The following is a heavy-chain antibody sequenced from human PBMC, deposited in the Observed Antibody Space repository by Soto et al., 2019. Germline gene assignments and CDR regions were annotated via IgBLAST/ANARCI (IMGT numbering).Heavy chain of an antibody. J-gene: IGHJ5*01. CDR2: ISRDGSYI. Sequence: VGSLRLSCAASGFTFSRHAIHWVRLTPGRGLEWVLAISRDGSYIYYTDSVKGRFTVSRDNSKNTVFVQMNRLIPDDTALYFCARTRNGGVADSFDSWGQGTRVTVSS. CDR1: GFTFSRHA. V-gene: IGHV3-30*04. CDR3: ARTRNGGVADSFDS. D-gene: IGHD3-3*01.